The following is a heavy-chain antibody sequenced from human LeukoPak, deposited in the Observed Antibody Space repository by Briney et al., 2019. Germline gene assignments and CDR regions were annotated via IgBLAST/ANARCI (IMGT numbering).Heavy chain of an antibody. CDR2: INHSVST. J-gene: IGHJ4*02. CDR1: GGSIRGYY. Sequence: SETLSLTCAVYGGSIRGYYWSWIRQPPGKGLEWIGEINHSVSTNYNPSLKSRVTISVDTSKNQFSLKLSSVTAADTAVYYCARSEYCGGDCYRYWGQGTLVTVSS. V-gene: IGHV4-34*01. CDR3: ARSEYCGGDCYRY. D-gene: IGHD2-21*02.